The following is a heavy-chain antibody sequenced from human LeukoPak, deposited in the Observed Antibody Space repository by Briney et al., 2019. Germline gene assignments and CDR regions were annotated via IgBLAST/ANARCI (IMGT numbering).Heavy chain of an antibody. CDR3: AKCRRMVDAFDI. CDR2: IYHSGST. CDR1: GGSISSSSYY. Sequence: PSETLSLTCTVSGGSISSSSYYWGWIRQPPGKGLEWIGSIYHSGSTYYNPSLKSRVTISVDTSKNQFSLKLSSVTAADTAVYYCAKCRRMVDAFDIWGQGTMFTVSS. V-gene: IGHV4-39*07. D-gene: IGHD3-10*01. J-gene: IGHJ3*02.